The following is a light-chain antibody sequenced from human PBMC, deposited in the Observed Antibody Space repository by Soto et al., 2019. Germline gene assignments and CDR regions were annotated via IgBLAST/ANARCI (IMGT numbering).Light chain of an antibody. Sequence: QSVLTQPPSASGTPGQRVTFSCSGSSSNIGSYTVNWYQQLPGTAPKLLIYGNSNRPSGVPDRFSGSKSGTSASLAITGLQAEDEADYYCQSYDSSLSGYVVFGGGTQLTVL. J-gene: IGLJ2*01. V-gene: IGLV1-40*01. CDR1: SSNIGSYT. CDR2: GNS. CDR3: QSYDSSLSGYVV.